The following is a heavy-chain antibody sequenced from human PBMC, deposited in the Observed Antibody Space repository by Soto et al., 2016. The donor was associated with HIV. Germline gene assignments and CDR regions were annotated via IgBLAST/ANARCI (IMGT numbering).Heavy chain of an antibody. CDR1: GFTFSSYW. V-gene: IGHV3-74*01. J-gene: IGHJ4*02. CDR2: INSDGSST. CDR3: ASGGVPYIWGSYRHDY. Sequence: EVQLVESGGGLVQPGGSLRLSCAASGFTFSSYWMHWVRQAPGKGLVWVSRINSDGSSTSYADSVKGRFTISRDNAKNTLYLQMSSLRAEDTAVYYCASGGVPYIWGSYRHDYWGQGNPGHRLL. D-gene: IGHD3-16*02.